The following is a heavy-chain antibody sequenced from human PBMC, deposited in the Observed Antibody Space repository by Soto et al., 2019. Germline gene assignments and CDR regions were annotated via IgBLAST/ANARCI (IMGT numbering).Heavy chain of an antibody. D-gene: IGHD6-19*01. Sequence: SQTLSLTWAISGDSVSSNSDAWNWFRQSPSRGLEWLGRTYYRSNWYNDYAVSVKSRITINPDTSKNQFALQLNSVAPEDTAVYYCARASGWYGEGTFDYWGQGTLVTVS. CDR1: GDSVSSNSDA. J-gene: IGHJ4*02. V-gene: IGHV6-1*01. CDR3: ARASGWYGEGTFDY. CDR2: TYYRSNWYN.